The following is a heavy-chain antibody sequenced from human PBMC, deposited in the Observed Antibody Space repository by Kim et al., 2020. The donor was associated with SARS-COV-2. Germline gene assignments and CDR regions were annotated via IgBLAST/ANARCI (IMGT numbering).Heavy chain of an antibody. CDR1: GGSISSYY. Sequence: SETLSLTCTVSGGSISSYYWSWIRQPPGKGLEWIGYIYYSGSTNYNPSLKSRVTISVDTSKNQFSLKLSSVTAADTAVYYCARTPKSWSYSPQIRRDWYFDLWGRGTLVTVSS. V-gene: IGHV4-59*13. CDR2: IYYSGST. D-gene: IGHD1-26*01. CDR3: ARTPKSWSYSPQIRRDWYFDL. J-gene: IGHJ2*01.